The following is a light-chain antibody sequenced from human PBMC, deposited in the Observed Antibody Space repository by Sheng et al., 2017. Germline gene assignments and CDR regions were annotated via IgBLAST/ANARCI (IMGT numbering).Light chain of an antibody. Sequence: EIVLTQSPGTLSVSPGQRATLSCRASQSVSSSYLAWHQQRPGQPPRLLIYAASSRATGIPDRFSGSGSGTDFTLTISRLEPEDFAVYYCQQYGSSPRTFGQGTKVEIK. CDR2: AAS. J-gene: IGKJ1*01. V-gene: IGKV3-20*01. CDR1: QSVSSSY. CDR3: QQYGSSPRT.